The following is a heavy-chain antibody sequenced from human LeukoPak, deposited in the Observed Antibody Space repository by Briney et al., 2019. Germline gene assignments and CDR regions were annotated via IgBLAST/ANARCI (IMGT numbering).Heavy chain of an antibody. CDR1: GFTFTNAW. D-gene: IGHD3-16*01. Sequence: GGSLRLSCAASGFTFTNAWMSWVRQAPGKGLEWVGRIKSKTDGGTTDYAAPVKGRFSISRDDSKNTLYLQMNSLKTEDTAVYYCTTVGGDVFSTVPCYYYYMDVWGKGTTVTVSS. CDR3: TTVGGDVFSTVPCYYYYMDV. CDR2: IKSKTDGGTT. V-gene: IGHV3-15*01. J-gene: IGHJ6*03.